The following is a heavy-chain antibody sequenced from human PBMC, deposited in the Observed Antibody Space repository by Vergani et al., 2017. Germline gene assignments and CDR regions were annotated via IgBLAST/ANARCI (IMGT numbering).Heavy chain of an antibody. V-gene: IGHV4-39*07. J-gene: IGHJ6*02. CDR1: GGSISSSSYY. Sequence: QLQLQESGPGLVKPSETLSLTCTVSGGSISSSSYYWGWIRQPPGKGLEWIGSIYYSGSTYYNPSLKSRVTISVDTSKNQFSLKLSSVTAADTAVYYCARDPYSSSWPYYYGMDVWGQGP. D-gene: IGHD6-13*01. CDR2: IYYSGST. CDR3: ARDPYSSSWPYYYGMDV.